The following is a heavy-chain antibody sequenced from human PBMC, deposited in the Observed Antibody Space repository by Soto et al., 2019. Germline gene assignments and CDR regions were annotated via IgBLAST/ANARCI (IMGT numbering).Heavy chain of an antibody. CDR2: IYYSGST. V-gene: IGHV4-31*03. Sequence: SETLSLTCTVSGGSISSGGYYWSWIRQHPGKGLEWIGYIYYSGSTYYNPSLKSRVTISVDTSKNQFSLKLSSVTAADTAVYYCARGTYYYENSGYGVLGYWGQGTLVAVSS. CDR3: ARGTYYYENSGYGVLGY. D-gene: IGHD3-22*01. J-gene: IGHJ4*02. CDR1: GGSISSGGYY.